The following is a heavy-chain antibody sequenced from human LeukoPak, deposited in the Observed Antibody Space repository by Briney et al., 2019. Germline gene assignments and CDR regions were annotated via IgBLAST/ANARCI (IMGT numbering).Heavy chain of an antibody. D-gene: IGHD6-19*01. CDR1: GFTFSSYV. V-gene: IGHV3-64D*09. CDR3: VKDHGYSSSWYVRGFDY. J-gene: IGHJ4*02. Sequence: GGSLRLSCSASGFTFSSYVMHWVRQAPGKGLEYVSGISGDGASTYYADSVKGRFTISRDNSKNTLYLQMSSLRAEDTAVYYCVKDHGYSSSWYVRGFDYWGQGTLVTVSS. CDR2: ISGDGAST.